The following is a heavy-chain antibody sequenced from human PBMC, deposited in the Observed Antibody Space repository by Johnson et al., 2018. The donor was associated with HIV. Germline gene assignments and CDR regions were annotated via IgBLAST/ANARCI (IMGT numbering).Heavy chain of an antibody. V-gene: IGHV3-66*04. D-gene: IGHD7-27*01. CDR1: GFTVSSSY. CDR3: ARPRTGADAFDI. J-gene: IGHJ3*02. Sequence: VQLVESGGGVVQPGGSLRLSCVASGFTVSSSYMSWVRQAPGKGLEWVSVLYSGGSRYYADSVKGRFTISRENAKNSLYLQMNSLRAGDTAVYYCARPRTGADAFDIGGQRTMVTVSS. CDR2: LYSGGSR.